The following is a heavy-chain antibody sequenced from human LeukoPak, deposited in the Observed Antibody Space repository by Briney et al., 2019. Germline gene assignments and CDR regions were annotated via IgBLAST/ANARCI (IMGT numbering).Heavy chain of an antibody. CDR1: GFTFSSYG. CDR3: AKDEAGYYGSGTFDY. CDR2: ISYDGSNK. D-gene: IGHD3-10*01. Sequence: GGSLRLSCAASGFTFSSYGMHWVRQAPGKGLEWVAVISYDGSNKYYADSVKGRFTISRDNSKNTLYLQMNSLRAEDTAVYYCAKDEAGYYGSGTFDYWGQGTLVTVSS. V-gene: IGHV3-30*18. J-gene: IGHJ4*02.